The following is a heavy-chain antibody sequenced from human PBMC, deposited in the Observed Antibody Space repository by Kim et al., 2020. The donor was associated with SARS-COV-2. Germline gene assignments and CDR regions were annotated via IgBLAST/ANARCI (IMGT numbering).Heavy chain of an antibody. V-gene: IGHV3-48*03. D-gene: IGHD3-10*01. Sequence: GGSLRLSCAASGFTFSSYEMNWVRQAPGKGLERVSYISSSGSTIYYADSVKGRFTISRDNAKNSLYLQMNSLRAEDTAVYYCASKRHITMVRGVIAAFDIWGQGTMVTVSS. CDR2: ISSSGSTI. CDR3: ASKRHITMVRGVIAAFDI. CDR1: GFTFSSYE. J-gene: IGHJ3*02.